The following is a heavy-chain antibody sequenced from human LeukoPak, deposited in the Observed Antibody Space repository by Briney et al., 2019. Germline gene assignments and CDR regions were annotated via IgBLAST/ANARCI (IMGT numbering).Heavy chain of an antibody. CDR2: ISWNSGSI. CDR1: GFTFDDYA. D-gene: IGHD6-6*01. CDR3: AKDDRPTLYYYGMDV. J-gene: IGHJ6*02. V-gene: IGHV3-9*01. Sequence: GGSLRLSCAASGFTFDDYAMHWVRQAPGKGLEWVSGISWNSGSIGYADSVKGRFIISRDNAKNSLYLQMNSLRAEDTALYYCAKDDRPTLYYYGMDVWGQGTTVTVSS.